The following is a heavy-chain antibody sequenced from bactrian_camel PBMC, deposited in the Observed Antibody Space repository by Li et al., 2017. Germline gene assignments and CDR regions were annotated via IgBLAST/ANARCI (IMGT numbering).Heavy chain of an antibody. CDR3: AKVISGSWYAPYNY. D-gene: IGHD6*01. J-gene: IGHJ4*01. V-gene: IGHV3S1*01. CDR1: GDTFSASC. CDR2: IHNRSGST. Sequence: HVQLVESGGGLVQPGGSLRLSCSASGDTFSASCMGWFRQVSGKEREGVAVIHNRSGSTYAADSVKGRFTISQDNAKTAVYLQLDSLKTEDTAMYYCAKVISGSWYAPYNYWGQGTQVTVS.